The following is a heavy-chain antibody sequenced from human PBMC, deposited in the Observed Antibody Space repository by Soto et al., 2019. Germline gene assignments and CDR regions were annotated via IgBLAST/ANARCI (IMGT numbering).Heavy chain of an antibody. J-gene: IGHJ5*02. CDR1: GFTFSTYA. CDR3: ARAQPRQSRGPCA. V-gene: IGHV3-23*01. D-gene: IGHD1-1*01. CDR2: ITGSGCNT. Sequence: EVQLLASGGGLVQPGGSLRRSCAASGFTFSTYAMSWVRQAPGTGLEWVSAITGSGCNTYYANSVKGRFTISRDNSKDTLSLEMNSLRAEHTAACYCARAQPRQSRGPCAWGQGTLVAVGS.